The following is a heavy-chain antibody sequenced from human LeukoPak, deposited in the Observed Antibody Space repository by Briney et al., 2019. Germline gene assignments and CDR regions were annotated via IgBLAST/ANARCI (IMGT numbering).Heavy chain of an antibody. CDR2: ISSDESRT. CDR3: ARVRAVAGTEVLYYFDY. Sequence: GGSLRLSCAASGFTFSSYWMHWVRQAPREGLVWVSRISSDESRTNYADSVKGRFTISRDNAKNTVYLQMNSLRAEDTAVYYCARVRAVAGTEVLYYFDYWGQGTLVTVSS. J-gene: IGHJ4*02. CDR1: GFTFSSYW. D-gene: IGHD6-19*01. V-gene: IGHV3-74*01.